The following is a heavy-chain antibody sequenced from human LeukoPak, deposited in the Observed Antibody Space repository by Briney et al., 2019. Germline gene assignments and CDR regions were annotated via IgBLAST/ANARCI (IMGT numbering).Heavy chain of an antibody. V-gene: IGHV2-70*11. Sequence: SGPALVKPTQTLTLTCSFSGFSLSTSGMCVSWIRQPPGKALDWLARIDWDDDKYYSTSLKTRLTISKGTSKNQVVLTMTNMDPVDTATYYCARIYRYCSTTSCYFPDYWGQGTLVTV. CDR2: IDWDDDK. CDR3: ARIYRYCSTTSCYFPDY. D-gene: IGHD2-2*01. CDR1: GFSLSTSGMC. J-gene: IGHJ4*02.